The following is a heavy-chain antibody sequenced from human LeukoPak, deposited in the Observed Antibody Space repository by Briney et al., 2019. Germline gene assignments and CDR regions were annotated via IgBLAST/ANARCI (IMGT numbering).Heavy chain of an antibody. CDR2: INSDGSST. V-gene: IGHV3-74*01. D-gene: IGHD3-3*01. CDR1: GFTFSSYW. J-gene: IGHJ4*02. Sequence: GGSLRLSCAASGFTFSSYWMHWVRQAPGKGLVRVSRINSDGSSTSYADSVKGRFTISRDNAKNTLYLQMNSLRAEDTAVYYCARAHYDFWSGSYFDYWGQGTLVTVSS. CDR3: ARAHYDFWSGSYFDY.